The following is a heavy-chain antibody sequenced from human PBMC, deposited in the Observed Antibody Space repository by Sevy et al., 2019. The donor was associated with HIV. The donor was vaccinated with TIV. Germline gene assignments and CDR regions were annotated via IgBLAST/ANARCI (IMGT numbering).Heavy chain of an antibody. CDR2: IYSGGDT. CDR1: GFSVSINY. D-gene: IGHD6-19*01. Sequence: GGSLRLSCAASGFSVSINYMSWVRQAPGKGLEFVSVIYSGGDTYYADSAKGRFTISRDNSKNTLYLQMNSLGAEDTAVYYCGRGAGYSTGWAPRYYFDYGGQGTLVTVSS. V-gene: IGHV3-53*01. CDR3: GRGAGYSTGWAPRYYFDY. J-gene: IGHJ4*02.